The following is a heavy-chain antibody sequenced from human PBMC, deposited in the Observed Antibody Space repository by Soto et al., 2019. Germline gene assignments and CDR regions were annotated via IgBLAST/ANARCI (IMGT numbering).Heavy chain of an antibody. D-gene: IGHD2-15*01. CDR2: IKQDGSEK. J-gene: IGHJ4*02. V-gene: IGHV3-7*01. Sequence: EVQLVESGGGLVQPGGSLRLSCAASRFTFSNYWMSWVRQAPGKGLEWVANIKQDGSEKYYVDSVKGRFTISRDNAKNSLYLQMNSLRAEDTAVYYCARGPNSIAYWGQGTLVTVSS. CDR1: RFTFSNYW. CDR3: ARGPNSIAY.